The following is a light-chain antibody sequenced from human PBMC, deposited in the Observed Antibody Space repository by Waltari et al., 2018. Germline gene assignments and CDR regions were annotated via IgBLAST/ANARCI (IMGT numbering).Light chain of an antibody. Sequence: DIQMTQSPSTLSASVGDRITITCRASRSINTWLAWYQQKPGKAPKLLISKASSLQSEVPSRFSGSGFGTEFTLTISSLQPDDSATYYCQRYSGYPPTFGGGTKVEIK. CDR2: KAS. CDR3: QRYSGYPPT. CDR1: RSINTW. V-gene: IGKV1-5*03. J-gene: IGKJ4*01.